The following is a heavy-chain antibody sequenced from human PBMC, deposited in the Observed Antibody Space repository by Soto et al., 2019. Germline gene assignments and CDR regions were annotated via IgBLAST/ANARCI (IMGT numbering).Heavy chain of an antibody. CDR3: VRGMNPLF. CDR1: GFTLRTYT. CDR2: ISVSSSDR. J-gene: IGHJ4*01. Sequence: PGGSLRLSCAASGFTLRTYTMNWVRQAPGKGLECVSSISVSSSDRYYADQVRGLFTISRDNAKSARYLQMNSLRADDTAVYFCVRGMNPLFGGQGTLVTVSS. V-gene: IGHV3-21*06.